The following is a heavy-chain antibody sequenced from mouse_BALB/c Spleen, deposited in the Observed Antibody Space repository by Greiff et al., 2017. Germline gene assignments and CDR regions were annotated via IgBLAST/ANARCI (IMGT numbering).Heavy chain of an antibody. CDR2: IDPANGNT. D-gene: IGHD2-1*01. CDR3: AREGGNDYYAMDY. J-gene: IGHJ4*01. V-gene: IGHV14-3*02. CDR1: GFNIKDSY. Sequence: EVQLQQSGAELVKPGASVKLSCTASGFNIKDSYMHWVKQRPEQGLEWIGRIDPANGNTKYDPKFQGKATITADTSSNTAYLQLSSLTSEDTAVYYCAREGGNDYYAMDYWGQGTSVTVSS.